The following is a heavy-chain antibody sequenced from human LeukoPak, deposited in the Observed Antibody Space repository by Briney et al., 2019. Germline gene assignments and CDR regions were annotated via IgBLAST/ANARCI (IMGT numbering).Heavy chain of an antibody. CDR2: IYTGGTT. D-gene: IGHD6-13*01. CDR1: GFTVNSNY. V-gene: IGHV3-53*01. Sequence: QIGGSLRLSCAASGFTVNSNYMSWVRQAPGKGLEWVSVIYTGGTTYYADSVKGRFIISRDDSKSMLFLQMNSLRAEDTAMYYCASDASSSSWFNTWGQGTLVTVSS. J-gene: IGHJ5*01. CDR3: ASDASSSSWFNT.